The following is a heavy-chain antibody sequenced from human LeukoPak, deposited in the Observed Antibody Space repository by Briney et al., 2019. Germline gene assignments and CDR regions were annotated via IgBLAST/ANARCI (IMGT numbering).Heavy chain of an antibody. D-gene: IGHD5-24*01. V-gene: IGHV1-2*02. CDR1: GYTFTTYH. J-gene: IGHJ4*02. CDR3: AISVEMAAMPSYDY. Sequence: ASVKVSCKASGYTFTTYHMHWVRQAPGQGLEWMGRINSNSGGTNYAQKFQGRVTVTRDTSIRTAYMELSRLTSDDTAVYYCAISVEMAAMPSYDYWGQGTLVTVSS. CDR2: INSNSGGT.